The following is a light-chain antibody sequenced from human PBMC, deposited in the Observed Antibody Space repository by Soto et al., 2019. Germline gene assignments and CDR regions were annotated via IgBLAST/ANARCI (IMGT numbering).Light chain of an antibody. CDR2: AAS. CDR1: QSISSY. V-gene: IGKV3-11*01. Sequence: MGLNLAAGPMSLSQGERATLSCRASQSISSYLAWYQQKPGQAPRLLIYAASNRATGIPPRFSGSGSGTDFTLTINSLEPEDFAVYYCQQFSNWPPYTFGQGTKVDIK. J-gene: IGKJ2*01. CDR3: QQFSNWPPYT.